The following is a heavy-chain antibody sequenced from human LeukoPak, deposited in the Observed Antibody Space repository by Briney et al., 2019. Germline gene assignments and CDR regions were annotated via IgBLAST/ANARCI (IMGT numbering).Heavy chain of an antibody. CDR2: ISSSGSTI. D-gene: IGHD5-18*01. CDR1: GFSFSDYY. V-gene: IGHV3-11*04. Sequence: GGSLRLSCAASGFSFSDYYMTWIRQAPGKGLEWISYISSSGSTIYYADSVGGRFTISRDNAKNSLFLQMNTLRVEDTAVYYCARRGYNYGLDSWGQGTPVTVSS. J-gene: IGHJ4*02. CDR3: ARRGYNYGLDS.